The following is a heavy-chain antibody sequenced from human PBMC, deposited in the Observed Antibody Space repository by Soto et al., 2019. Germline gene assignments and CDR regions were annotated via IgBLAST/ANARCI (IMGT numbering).Heavy chain of an antibody. Sequence: SLTCAVSGGSISSGGYSWSWIRQPPGKGLEWIGYIYHSGSTYYNPSLKSRVTISVDRSKNQFSLKLSSVTAADTAVYYCARGSSSYPYYFDYWGQGTLVTVSS. J-gene: IGHJ4*02. CDR3: ARGSSSYPYYFDY. CDR2: IYHSGST. D-gene: IGHD3-22*01. V-gene: IGHV4-30-2*01. CDR1: GGSISSGGYS.